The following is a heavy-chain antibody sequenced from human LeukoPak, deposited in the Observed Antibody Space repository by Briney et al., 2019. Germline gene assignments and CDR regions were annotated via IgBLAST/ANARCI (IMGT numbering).Heavy chain of an antibody. CDR1: GITFSSYA. D-gene: IGHD6-13*01. CDR2: IIGSGGST. Sequence: GGSPRLSCAASGITFSSYAMSWGRQAPGKGLEWVSAIIGSGGSTYYADSVKGRFTISRDNSKNTLYLQMNSLGAEDTAVYYCAKKLVDSSTYYYYYGMDVWGQGTTVTVSS. CDR3: AKKLVDSSTYYYYYGMDV. V-gene: IGHV3-23*01. J-gene: IGHJ6*02.